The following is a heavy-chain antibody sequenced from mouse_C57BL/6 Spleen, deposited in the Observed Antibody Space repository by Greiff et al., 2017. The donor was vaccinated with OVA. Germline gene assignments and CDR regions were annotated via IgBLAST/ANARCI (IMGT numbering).Heavy chain of an antibody. V-gene: IGHV2-6*03. CDR3: ASQTGTNYAMDY. J-gene: IGHJ4*01. Sequence: VMLVESGPGLVAPSQSLSITCTVSGFSLTSYGVHWVRQPPGKGLEWLVVIWSDGSTTYNSAPKSRLSISKDNSKSQVFLKKNSHQTDDTTMYYCASQTGTNYAMDYCGEGASVTVSS. CDR2: IWSDGST. CDR1: GFSLTSYG.